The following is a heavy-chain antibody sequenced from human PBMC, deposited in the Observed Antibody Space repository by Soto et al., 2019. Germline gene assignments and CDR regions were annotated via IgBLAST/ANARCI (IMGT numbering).Heavy chain of an antibody. CDR2: MNPGNNQH. CDR3: ARGRVDYYYDSSGYNGDNWFDP. CDR1: GYSFTNYD. D-gene: IGHD3-22*01. J-gene: IGHJ5*02. Sequence: GSVKVSCKTSGYSFTNYDIHWVGQPGGQGLEWMGWMNPGNNQHVYTQKFRGRVTVSTDTSITTTYMELSSLTSDDTAVYYCARGRVDYYYDSSGYNGDNWFDPWGQGTLVTVSS. V-gene: IGHV1-8*01.